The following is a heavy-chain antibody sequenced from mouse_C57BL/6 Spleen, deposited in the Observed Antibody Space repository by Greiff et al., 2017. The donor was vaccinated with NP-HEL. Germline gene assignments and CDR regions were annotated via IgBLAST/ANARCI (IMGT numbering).Heavy chain of an antibody. CDR3: ARVNWVYWYFDV. CDR2: INYDGSST. D-gene: IGHD4-1*01. Sequence: DVKLVESEGGLVQPGSSMKLSCTASGFTFSDYYMAWVRQVPEKGLEWVANINYDGSSTYYLDSLKSRFIISRDNAKNILYLQMSSLKSEDTATYYCARVNWVYWYFDVWGTGTTVTVSS. J-gene: IGHJ1*03. V-gene: IGHV5-16*01. CDR1: GFTFSDYY.